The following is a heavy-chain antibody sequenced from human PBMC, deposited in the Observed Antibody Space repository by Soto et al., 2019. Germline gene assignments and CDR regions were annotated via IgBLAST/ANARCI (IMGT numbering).Heavy chain of an antibody. J-gene: IGHJ4*02. CDR2: IFHDGTA. CDR1: GVSISSGNW. V-gene: IGHV4-4*02. CDR3: ARLVHETRLNYMHFDF. Sequence: PSETLSLTCAVSGVSISSGNWWTWVRQTPQRGLEYIGEIFHDGTANYYPSFERRVAISVDTSKNQFSLKLTSVTAADTAIYFCARLVHETRLNYMHFDFWGQGDLVTVSS. D-gene: IGHD3-10*01.